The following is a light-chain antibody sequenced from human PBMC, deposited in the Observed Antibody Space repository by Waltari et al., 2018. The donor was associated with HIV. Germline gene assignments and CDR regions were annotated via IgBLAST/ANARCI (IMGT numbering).Light chain of an antibody. CDR2: KAS. CDR3: QQYNRYST. CDR1: QSIRSW. Sequence: DIQMTQSPSTLSASVGDRVTFTCRASQSIRSWLAWYQQKPGQAPKLLIYKASTLESGVPSRFSGSGSGTEFTLTISSLQPDDFATYYCQQYNRYSTFGQGTKVEIK. V-gene: IGKV1-5*03. J-gene: IGKJ1*01.